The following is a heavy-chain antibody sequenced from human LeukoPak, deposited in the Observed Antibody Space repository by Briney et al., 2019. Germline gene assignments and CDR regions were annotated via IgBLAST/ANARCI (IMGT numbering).Heavy chain of an antibody. J-gene: IGHJ3*02. D-gene: IGHD3-16*01. CDR2: IYSGGST. CDR3: ARDMGGSRAFDI. Sequence: GGSLRLSCAASGFTVSSNFMTWVRQAPGKELEWVSVIYSGGSTYYADSVKGRFTISRDNSKNTLYLQINSLRAEDTAVYYCARDMGGSRAFDIWGQGTMVTVSS. CDR1: GFTVSSNF. V-gene: IGHV3-53*01.